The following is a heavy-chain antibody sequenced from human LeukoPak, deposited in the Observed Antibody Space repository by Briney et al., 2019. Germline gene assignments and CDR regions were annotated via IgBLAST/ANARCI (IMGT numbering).Heavy chain of an antibody. Sequence: GRSLRLSCAASGFTFSSYAMHWVRQAPGKGLEWVAVISYDGSNKYYADSVKGRFTISRDNSKNTLYLQMNSLRAEDTAVYYCAKDGMSMDSSWFDCWGQGTLVTVSS. V-gene: IGHV3-30*04. J-gene: IGHJ4*02. D-gene: IGHD6-13*01. CDR3: AKDGMSMDSSWFDC. CDR1: GFTFSSYA. CDR2: ISYDGSNK.